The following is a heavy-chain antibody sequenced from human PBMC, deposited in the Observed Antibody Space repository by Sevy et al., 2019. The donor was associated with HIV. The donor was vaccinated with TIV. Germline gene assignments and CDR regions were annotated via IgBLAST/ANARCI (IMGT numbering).Heavy chain of an antibody. CDR3: ARVSMIVVVITDDWGYYFDY. V-gene: IGHV4-39*02. D-gene: IGHD3-22*01. CDR2: IYYGGST. J-gene: IGHJ4*02. Sequence: SETLSLTCTVSGGSISSSGYYWGWIRQPPGKGLEWIGSIYYGGSTYYNPSLKSRITLSVDTSKNHFSLKLSSVTAADTAVYYCARVSMIVVVITDDWGYYFDYWGQGTLVTVSS. CDR1: GGSISSSGYY.